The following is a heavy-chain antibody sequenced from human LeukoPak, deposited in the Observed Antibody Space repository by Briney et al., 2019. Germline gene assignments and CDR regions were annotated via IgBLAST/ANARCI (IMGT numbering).Heavy chain of an antibody. V-gene: IGHV4-39*07. D-gene: IGHD3-10*01. Sequence: SETLSLTCTVSGGSISSSSYYWGWIRQPPGKGLEWIGSIYYSGSTYYNPSLKSRVTISIDTSKNQFSLKLSSVTAADTAVYYCAGDHSTYGSSPTDYWGQGTLLTVSS. CDR3: AGDHSTYGSSPTDY. CDR1: GGSISSSSYY. CDR2: IYYSGST. J-gene: IGHJ4*02.